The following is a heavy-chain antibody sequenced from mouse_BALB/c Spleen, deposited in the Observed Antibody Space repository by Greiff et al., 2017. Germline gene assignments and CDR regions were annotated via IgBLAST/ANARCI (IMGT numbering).Heavy chain of an antibody. CDR2: IWSDGST. D-gene: IGHD1-1*01. CDR1: GFSLTSYG. CDR3: ARSHGSSYGAMDY. Sequence: VMLVESGPDLVAPSQSLSITCTVSGFSLTSYGVHWVRQPPGKGLEWLVVIWSDGSTTYNSALKSRLSISKDNSKSQVFLKMNSLQTDDTAMYYCARSHGSSYGAMDYWGQGTSVTVSS. V-gene: IGHV2-6-2*01. J-gene: IGHJ4*01.